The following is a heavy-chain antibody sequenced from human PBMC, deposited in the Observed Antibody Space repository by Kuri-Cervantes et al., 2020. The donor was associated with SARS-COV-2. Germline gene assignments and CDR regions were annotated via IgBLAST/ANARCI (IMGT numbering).Heavy chain of an antibody. D-gene: IGHD4-11*01. CDR2: ISSDGSST. J-gene: IGHJ6*02. V-gene: IGHV3-74*01. CDR1: GFSFRNHW. Sequence: GESLKISCAASGFSFRNHWMHWVRQAPGKGLVWVSRISSDGSSTTYADSVKGRFTISRDNAKNTLYLQMNSLRAEDMAVYYCAREIQIGWGTTVTTWYYYYYGMDVWGQGTTVTVSS. CDR3: AREIQIGWGTTVTTWYYYYYGMDV.